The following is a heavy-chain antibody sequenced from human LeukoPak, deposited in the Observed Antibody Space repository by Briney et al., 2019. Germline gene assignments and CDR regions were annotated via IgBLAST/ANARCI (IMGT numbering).Heavy chain of an antibody. CDR1: GYTFTTYD. V-gene: IGHV1-8*03. D-gene: IGHD1-1*01. Sequence: ASVKVSCKASGYTFTTYDINWVRQATGQGLQWMGWINPNSGNTGYAQKFQGRIAITRNTSISTVYMELSSLRSEDTAVYYCARGPPTAQYFQHWGQGTLVTVSS. CDR2: INPNSGNT. J-gene: IGHJ1*01. CDR3: ARGPPTAQYFQH.